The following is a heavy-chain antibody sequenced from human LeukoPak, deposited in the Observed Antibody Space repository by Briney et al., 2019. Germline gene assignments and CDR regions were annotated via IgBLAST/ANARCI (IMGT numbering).Heavy chain of an antibody. CDR1: GGSISSSSYY. D-gene: IGHD1-26*01. CDR2: IYYSGST. V-gene: IGHV4-39*07. CDR3: ARVRGSYAFDY. Sequence: SETLSLTCTVSGGSISSSSYYWGWIRQPPGKGLEWIGSIYYSGSTYYNPSLKSRVTISVDTSKNQFSLKLSSVTAADTAVYYCARVRGSYAFDYWGQGTLVTVSS. J-gene: IGHJ4*02.